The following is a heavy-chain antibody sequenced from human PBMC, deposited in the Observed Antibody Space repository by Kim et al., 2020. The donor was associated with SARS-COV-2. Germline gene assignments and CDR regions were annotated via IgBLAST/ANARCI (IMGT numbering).Heavy chain of an antibody. CDR3: TTEETWELLHY. J-gene: IGHJ4*02. CDR1: GFTFTNAW. V-gene: IGHV3-15*01. CDR2: IISKTDGGTS. Sequence: GGSLRLSCAASGFTFTNAWMSWVRQAPGKGLEWVGRIISKTDGGTSDYAAPVKGRFTISKADTKNTLYLQMDSQKTEDTAVYYCTTEETWELLHYWGQGTLGTVSS. D-gene: IGHD1-26*01.